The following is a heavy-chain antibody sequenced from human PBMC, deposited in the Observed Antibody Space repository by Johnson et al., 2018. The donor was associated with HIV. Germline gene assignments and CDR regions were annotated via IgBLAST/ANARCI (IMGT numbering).Heavy chain of an antibody. CDR3: ARGVRYCSGGSCYNDAFDI. D-gene: IGHD2-15*01. V-gene: IGHV3-20*04. CDR2: INWNGGRT. CDR1: GFTFDDYG. Sequence: VLLVESGGGVVRPGGSLRLSCAASGFTFDDYGMSWVRQAPGKGLEWVSGINWNGGRTGYADSVTGRFTISRDNAKSSLYLQVNSLRAEDTALYYWARGVRYCSGGSCYNDAFDIWGQGTMVTVSS. J-gene: IGHJ3*02.